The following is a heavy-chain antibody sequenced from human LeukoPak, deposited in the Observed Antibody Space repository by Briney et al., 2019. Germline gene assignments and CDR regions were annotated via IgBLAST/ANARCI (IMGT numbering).Heavy chain of an antibody. Sequence: ASVKVSCKASGGTFSSYAISWVRQAPGQGLEWMGWISAYNGNTNYVQKLQGRVTMTTDTSTSTAYMELRSLRSDDTAVYYCARYYDSSGYHYLDCWGQGTLVTVSS. D-gene: IGHD3-22*01. V-gene: IGHV1-18*01. CDR1: GGTFSSYA. J-gene: IGHJ4*02. CDR3: ARYYDSSGYHYLDC. CDR2: ISAYNGNT.